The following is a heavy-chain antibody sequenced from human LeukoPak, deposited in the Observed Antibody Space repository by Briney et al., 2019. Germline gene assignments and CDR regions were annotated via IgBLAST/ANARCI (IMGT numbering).Heavy chain of an antibody. V-gene: IGHV1-2*02. CDR1: GYTLTGYY. D-gene: IGHD3-22*01. J-gene: IGHJ4*02. CDR3: ARVGYYESSGYYEY. CDR2: INPNSGGT. Sequence: GASVKVSCKASGYTLTGYYMHWVRQAPGQGLEWMGWINPNSGGTNYAQKFQGRVTMTRDTSISTVYMELSRLRSDDTAVYYCARVGYYESSGYYEYWGQGTLVTVSS.